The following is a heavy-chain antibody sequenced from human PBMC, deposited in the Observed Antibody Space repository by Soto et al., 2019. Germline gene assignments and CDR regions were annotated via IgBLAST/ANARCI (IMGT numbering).Heavy chain of an antibody. CDR2: ISYDGSNK. V-gene: IGHV3-30*18. CDR3: AKDLRFDP. CDR1: GFTFSSYG. J-gene: IGHJ5*02. Sequence: QVQLVESGGGVVQPGRSLRLSCAASGFTFSSYGMHWVRQAPGKGLEWVAVISYDGSNKYYADSVKGRFTISRDNSKNTLYLQMNSLRADDTAVYYCAKDLRFDPWGQGTLVIVAS.